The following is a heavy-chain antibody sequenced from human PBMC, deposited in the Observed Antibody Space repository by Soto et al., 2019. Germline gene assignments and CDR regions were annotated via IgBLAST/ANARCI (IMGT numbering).Heavy chain of an antibody. CDR2: IYYSGST. V-gene: IGHV4-39*01. Sequence: SETLSLTCTVSGGSISSSSYYWGWIRQPPGKGLEWIGSIYYSGSTYYNPSLKSRVTISVDTSKNQFSLKLSSVTAADTAVYYCASAAALVLGMDVWGQGTTVTVS. CDR3: ASAAALVLGMDV. J-gene: IGHJ6*02. D-gene: IGHD6-13*01. CDR1: GGSISSSSYY.